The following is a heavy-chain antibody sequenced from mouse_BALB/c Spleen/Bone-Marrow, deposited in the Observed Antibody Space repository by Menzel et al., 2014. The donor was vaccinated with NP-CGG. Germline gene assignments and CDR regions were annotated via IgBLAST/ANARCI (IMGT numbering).Heavy chain of an antibody. CDR2: IHPNSGNT. CDR1: GYTFTSSW. V-gene: IGHV1S130*01. CDR3: GRHYKYACYFDD. J-gene: IGHJ2*01. D-gene: IGHD2-14*01. Sequence: QVQLQQSGSVLVRPGASVKLSCKASGYTFTSSWMHWAKQRPGQGLEWIGEIHPNSGNTNYNEKFKGKAILTVDTSSSTTFVDLRSLTSEDSAVYYCGRHYKYACYFDDWGQGTTLTVSS.